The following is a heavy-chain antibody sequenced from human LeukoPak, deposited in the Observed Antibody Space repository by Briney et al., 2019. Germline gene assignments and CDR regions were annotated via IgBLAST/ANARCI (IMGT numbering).Heavy chain of an antibody. Sequence: GGSLRLSCAASGFTFSSYAMSWVRQASGKGLEWVGRIRSKANSYATAYAASVKGRFTISRDDSKNTAYLQMNSLKTEDTAVYYCTRHGYGGIQLTRGVTQIDYYYYYMDVWGKGTTVTVSS. CDR3: TRHGYGGIQLTRGVTQIDYYYYYMDV. J-gene: IGHJ6*03. CDR1: GFTFSSYA. V-gene: IGHV3-73*01. CDR2: IRSKANSYAT. D-gene: IGHD5-18*01.